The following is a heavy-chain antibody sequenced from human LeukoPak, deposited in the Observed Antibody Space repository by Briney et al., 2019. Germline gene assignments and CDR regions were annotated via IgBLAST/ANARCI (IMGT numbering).Heavy chain of an antibody. D-gene: IGHD1-1*01. Sequence: SETLSLTCTVSGGSISSYYWSWIRQPPGKGLEWIGYIYYSGSTNYNPSLKSRVTISVDTSKNQFSLKLSSVTAADTAVYYCARQLEETDAFDIWGQGTMVTVSS. CDR3: ARQLEETDAFDI. J-gene: IGHJ3*02. CDR1: GGSISSYY. V-gene: IGHV4-59*08. CDR2: IYYSGST.